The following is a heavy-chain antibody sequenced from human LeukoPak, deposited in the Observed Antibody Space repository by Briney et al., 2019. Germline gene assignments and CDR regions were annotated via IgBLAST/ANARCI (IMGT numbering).Heavy chain of an antibody. CDR2: LYASGST. D-gene: IGHD3-9*01. Sequence: SETLSLTCSVSGGSINSGYWSWIRQPPGKGLEWIGRLYASGSTYYNPSLKSRVTMSVDTSKNQFSLKLTSVTAADTAVYYCARGRYSAGDNWFDPWGQGTLVTVSS. CDR3: ARGRYSAGDNWFDP. CDR1: GGSINSGY. V-gene: IGHV4-4*07. J-gene: IGHJ5*02.